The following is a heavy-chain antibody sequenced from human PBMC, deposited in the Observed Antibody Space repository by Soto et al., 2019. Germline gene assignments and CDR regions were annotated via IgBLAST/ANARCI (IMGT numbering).Heavy chain of an antibody. V-gene: IGHV4-31*03. CDR1: GVSISSGVYY. CDR2: IYYSGST. J-gene: IGHJ5*02. Sequence: PSETLPLTCTVSGVSISSGVYYWSWIRQHPGKGLEWIGYIYYSGSTYYNPSLKSRVTISVDTSKNQFSLKLSSVAAADTAVYYCARDRSGKYGKYNWFDPWGQATLVTVSS. CDR3: ARDRSGKYGKYNWFDP. D-gene: IGHD1-1*01.